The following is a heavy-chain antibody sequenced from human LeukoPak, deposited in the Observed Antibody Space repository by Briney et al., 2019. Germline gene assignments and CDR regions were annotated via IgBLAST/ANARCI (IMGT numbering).Heavy chain of an antibody. J-gene: IGHJ4*02. Sequence: GGSLRLSCAASGLTVINNYMSWVRQAPGKGLEWVAVIYSAGSTYNCGSTYDADSVNGRFTISRDNSKNTLYLQMNSLRAEDTAVYYCARIAAAGPFDYWGQGTLVTVSS. D-gene: IGHD6-13*01. CDR3: ARIAAAGPFDY. CDR1: GLTVINNY. V-gene: IGHV3-NL1*01. CDR2: IYSAGSTYNCGST.